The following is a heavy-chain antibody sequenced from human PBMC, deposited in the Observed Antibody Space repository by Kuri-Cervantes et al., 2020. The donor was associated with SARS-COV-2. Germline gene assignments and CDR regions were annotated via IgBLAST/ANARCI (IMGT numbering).Heavy chain of an antibody. CDR3: ARDMQILTGHYYLNFDY. CDR1: GFTFSSYW. V-gene: IGHV3-7*05. D-gene: IGHD3-9*01. CDR2: IKHDGGEE. Sequence: GGSLRLSCAVSGFTFSSYWMSWVRQAPGKGLEWVADIKHDGGEEYYVDSVKGRFTISRDNAKNSLYLQMHSLRAEDTAAYYCARDMQILTGHYYLNFDYWGQGTLVTVSS. J-gene: IGHJ4*02.